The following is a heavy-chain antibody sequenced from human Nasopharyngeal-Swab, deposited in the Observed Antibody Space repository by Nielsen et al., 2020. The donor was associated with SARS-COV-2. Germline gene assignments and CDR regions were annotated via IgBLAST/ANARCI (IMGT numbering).Heavy chain of an antibody. CDR3: AKDLRGPYFF. D-gene: IGHD2/OR15-2a*01. V-gene: IGHV3-23*01. Sequence: GGSLRLSCVASGYSFRTYGMSWVRPAPGKGLEWVAAIVGSGDISGSGGNTYYADSVKGRFTISRDNSKNTLSLQMNSLRAEDTAVYYCAKDLRGPYFFWGQGTLVTVSS. CDR1: GYSFRTYG. J-gene: IGHJ4*02. CDR2: IVGSGDISGSGGNT.